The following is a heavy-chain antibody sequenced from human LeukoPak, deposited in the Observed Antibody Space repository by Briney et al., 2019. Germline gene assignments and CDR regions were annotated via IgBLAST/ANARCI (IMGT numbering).Heavy chain of an antibody. CDR3: VRHGGRGGATMGALDS. CDR1: GGSFSGYY. CDR2: IYYSGST. J-gene: IGHJ4*02. D-gene: IGHD5-12*01. V-gene: IGHV4-31*11. Sequence: SETLSLTCAVYGGSFSGYYWSWIRQHPGKGLEWIGHIYYSGSTYYNPSLKSRGIISVETSKNQFSLKLGSVTAADTAVYYCVRHGGRGGATMGALDSWGQGSLVTVSS.